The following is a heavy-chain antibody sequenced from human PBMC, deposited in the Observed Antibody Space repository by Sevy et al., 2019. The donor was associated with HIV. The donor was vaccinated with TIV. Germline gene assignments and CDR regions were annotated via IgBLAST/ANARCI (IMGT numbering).Heavy chain of an antibody. V-gene: IGHV3-74*01. CDR1: GFTFSSYW. Sequence: GGSLRLSCAASGFTFSSYWMHWVRQAPGKGLVWVSRINSDGSSTNYVDSVKGRFTISRDNAKNTLYLQMISLRAEDTAVHYCIVGATNYLDYWGQGTLVTVSS. CDR2: INSDGSST. J-gene: IGHJ4*02. D-gene: IGHD1-26*01. CDR3: IVGATNYLDY.